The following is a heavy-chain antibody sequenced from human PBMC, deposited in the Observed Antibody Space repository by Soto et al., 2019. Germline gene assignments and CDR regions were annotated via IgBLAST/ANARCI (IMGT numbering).Heavy chain of an antibody. CDR1: GFTFSSYG. CDR3: ARGWATKVFYGMDV. CDR2: IWYDGSNK. Sequence: PGGSLRLSCAASGFTFSSYGMHWVRQAPGKGLEWVAVIWYDGSNKYYADSVKGRFTISRDNSKNTLYLQMNSLRAEDTAVYYCARGWATKVFYGMDVWGQGTTVTVSS. J-gene: IGHJ6*02. V-gene: IGHV3-33*01. D-gene: IGHD3-16*01.